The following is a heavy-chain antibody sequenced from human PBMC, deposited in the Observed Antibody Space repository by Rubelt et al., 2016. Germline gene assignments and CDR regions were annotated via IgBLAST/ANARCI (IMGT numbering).Heavy chain of an antibody. V-gene: IGHV3-74*01. Sequence: LLWVSRINSDGSSTSYADSVKGRFTISRDNAKNTLYLQMNSLRAEDTAVYYCARGGYYSTQSFDYWGQGTLVTVSS. J-gene: IGHJ4*02. CDR3: ARGGYYSTQSFDY. CDR2: INSDGSST. D-gene: IGHD3-22*01.